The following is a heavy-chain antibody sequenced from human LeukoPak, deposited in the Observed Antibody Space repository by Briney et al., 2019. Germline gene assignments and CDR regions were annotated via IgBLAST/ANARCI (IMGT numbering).Heavy chain of an antibody. CDR3: ASRYDPSYYDSSGYYF. CDR1: GGSLSGYY. Sequence: SETLSLTCAVYGGSLSGYYWSWIRQPPGKGLEWIGEINHSGSTNYNPSLKSRVTISVDTSKNQFSLKLSSVTAAGTAVYYCASRYDPSYYDSSGYYFLGQGTLVTVSS. D-gene: IGHD3-22*01. V-gene: IGHV4-34*01. CDR2: INHSGST. J-gene: IGHJ4*02.